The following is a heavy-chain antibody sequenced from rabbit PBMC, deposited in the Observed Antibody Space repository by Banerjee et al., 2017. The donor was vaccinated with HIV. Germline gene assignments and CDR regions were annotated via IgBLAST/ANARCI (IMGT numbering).Heavy chain of an antibody. CDR3: ARDLAGVIGWNFDL. CDR2: INTSSGST. V-gene: IGHV1S47*01. D-gene: IGHD4-1*01. Sequence: QEQLVESGGGLVQPEGSLTLTCKASGFDFSSNAMCWVRQAPGKRPEWIACINTSSGSTVYATWAKGRFTISRTSSTTVSLQMTSLTAADTATYFCARDLAGVIGWNFDLRGPGTLVTVS. CDR1: GFDFSSNA. J-gene: IGHJ4*01.